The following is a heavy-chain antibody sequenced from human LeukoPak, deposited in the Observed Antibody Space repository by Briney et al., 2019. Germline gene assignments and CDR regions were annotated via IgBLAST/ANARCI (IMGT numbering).Heavy chain of an antibody. V-gene: IGHV3-30-3*01. Sequence: GGSLRLSCAASGFTFSSYAMHWVRQASGKGLEWVAVISYDGSNKHYADSVKGRFTISRDNSKNTLYLQMNSLRAEDTAVYYCARALLPSDYWGQGTLVTVSS. J-gene: IGHJ4*02. CDR2: ISYDGSNK. CDR1: GFTFSSYA. CDR3: ARALLPSDY.